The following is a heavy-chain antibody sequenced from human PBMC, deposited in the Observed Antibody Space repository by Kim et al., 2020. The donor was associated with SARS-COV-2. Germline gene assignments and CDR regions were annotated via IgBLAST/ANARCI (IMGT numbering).Heavy chain of an antibody. CDR3: SRGKASSSWYSNWFDR. J-gene: IGHJ5*02. D-gene: IGHD6-13*01. Sequence: SETLSLTCAVYSGSFSGYYWSWIRQPPGKGLEWIGEINHSGNTNYNPSLKSRVTISVDTSKNQFFLKLSSVTAADTAVYYCSRGKASSSWYSNWFDRWG. CDR2: INHSGNT. V-gene: IGHV4-34*01. CDR1: SGSFSGYY.